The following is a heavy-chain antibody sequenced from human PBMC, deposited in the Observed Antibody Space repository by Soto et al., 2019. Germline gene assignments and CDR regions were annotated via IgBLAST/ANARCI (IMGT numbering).Heavy chain of an antibody. CDR3: GRDKIPGLFSY. V-gene: IGHV4-30-2*01. CDR2: IYHSGST. D-gene: IGHD2-21*01. J-gene: IGHJ4*02. CDR1: GGSISSGGYS. Sequence: SETLSLTCAVSGGSISSGGYSWSWIRQPPGKGLEWIGYIYHSGSTYYNPSLKSRVTISVDTSKNQFSLKLTSVTAADTAVYYCGRDKIPGLFSYCGQRSLDTVSS.